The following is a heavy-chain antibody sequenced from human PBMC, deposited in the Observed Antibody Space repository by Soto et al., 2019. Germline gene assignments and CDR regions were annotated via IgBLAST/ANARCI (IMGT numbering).Heavy chain of an antibody. J-gene: IGHJ4*02. D-gene: IGHD4-17*01. Sequence: GGSLRLSCAASGFTFSSYSMNWVRQAPGKGLEWVSSISSSSSYIYYADSVKGRFAISRDNSKNTLYLQMNSLRAEDTAVYYCASPDPTTAGDYWGQGTLVTVSS. CDR3: ASPDPTTAGDY. CDR1: GFTFSSYS. CDR2: ISSSSSYI. V-gene: IGHV3-21*01.